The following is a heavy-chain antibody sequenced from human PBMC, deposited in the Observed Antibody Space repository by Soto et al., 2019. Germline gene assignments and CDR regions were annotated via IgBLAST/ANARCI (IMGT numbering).Heavy chain of an antibody. Sequence: PGGSLRLCCTGSGVTFCDYAMSWFRKAPGKGLEWVSVIYSGGSTYYADSVKGRFTISRDNSKNTLYLQMNSLRAEDTAVYYCARGRKRVRSPYYYYYGMDVWGQGTTVTVSS. CDR1: GVTFCDYA. V-gene: IGHV3-66*01. J-gene: IGHJ6*02. D-gene: IGHD3-10*01. CDR2: IYSGGST. CDR3: ARGRKRVRSPYYYYYGMDV.